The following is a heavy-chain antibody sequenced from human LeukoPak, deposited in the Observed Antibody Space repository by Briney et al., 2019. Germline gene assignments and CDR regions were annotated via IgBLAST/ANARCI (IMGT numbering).Heavy chain of an antibody. V-gene: IGHV3-23*01. CDR1: GFTFDNHA. CDR3: ATTRGAPIAVFGVLIRPFDH. D-gene: IGHD3-3*01. CDR2: LSDSGGTT. Sequence: GGSLRLSCAASGFTFDNHAMSWVRQAPGEGLEWVSGLSDSGGTTYYADPVRGRFTVSRDNSKNTLYLQMNSLRVEDTAVYYCATTRGAPIAVFGVLIRPFDHWGQGTLVTVSS. J-gene: IGHJ4*02.